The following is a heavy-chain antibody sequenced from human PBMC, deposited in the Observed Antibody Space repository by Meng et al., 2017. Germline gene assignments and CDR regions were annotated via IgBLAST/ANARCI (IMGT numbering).Heavy chain of an antibody. CDR3: AKLIAPSAY. J-gene: IGHJ4*02. CDR2: IGGSGGST. V-gene: IGHV3-23*04. D-gene: IGHD2/OR15-2a*01. Sequence: LQLVGFGGGVVQPGRSLRLSCSASGFTFSSYAMHWVRQAPGKGLEWVSAIGGSGGSTYYADSVKGRFTISRDNSKNTLYLQMNSLRVEDTAVYYCAKLIAPSAYWGQGTLVTVSS. CDR1: GFTFSSYA.